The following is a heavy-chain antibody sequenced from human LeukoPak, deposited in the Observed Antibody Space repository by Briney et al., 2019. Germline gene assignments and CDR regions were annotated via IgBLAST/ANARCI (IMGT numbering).Heavy chain of an antibody. CDR2: ISAYNGNT. V-gene: IGHV1-18*04. CDR1: GYTFTSYG. D-gene: IGHD3-10*01. CDR3: ARALLWFGEYYFDY. Sequence: ASVKVSCKASGYTFTSYGISWVRQAPGQGLEWMGWISAYNGNTNYAQKLQGRVTMTTDTSTSTAYMELRSLRSDDTAVYYCARALLWFGEYYFDYWGQGTLITVSS. J-gene: IGHJ4*02.